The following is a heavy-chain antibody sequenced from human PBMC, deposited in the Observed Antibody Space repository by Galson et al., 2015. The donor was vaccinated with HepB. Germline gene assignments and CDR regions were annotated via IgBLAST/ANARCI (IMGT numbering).Heavy chain of an antibody. CDR1: GYTFTNYA. V-gene: IGHV1-69*13. J-gene: IGHJ2*01. CDR2: IIPIFGTA. Sequence: SVKVSCKASGYTFTNYAISWVRQAPGQGLEYMGGIIPIFGTADYAQRFRGRVTINADESMTTAYMELSSLRSEDTAVYYCANTDPYWYFDLWGRGTLITVSS. D-gene: IGHD5-18*01. CDR3: ANTDPYWYFDL.